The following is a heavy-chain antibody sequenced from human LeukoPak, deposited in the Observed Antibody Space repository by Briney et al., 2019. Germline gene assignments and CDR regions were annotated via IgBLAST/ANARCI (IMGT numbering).Heavy chain of an antibody. D-gene: IGHD3-3*01. V-gene: IGHV3-21*01. CDR1: GFTFSSYS. J-gene: IGHJ4*02. Sequence: GGSLRLSCAASGFTFSSYSMNWVRQAPGKGLEWVSSISSSSSYIYYADSVKGRFTISRDNAKNSLYLQMNGLRAEDTAVYYCASSTWADRVVSPVGYWGQGTLVTVSS. CDR3: ASSTWADRVVSPVGY. CDR2: ISSSSSYI.